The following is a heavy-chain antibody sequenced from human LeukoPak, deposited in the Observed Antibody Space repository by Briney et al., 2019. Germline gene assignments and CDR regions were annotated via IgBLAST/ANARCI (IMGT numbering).Heavy chain of an antibody. Sequence: GGSLRLSCAASGFTFSSYSMNRVRQAPGKGLEWVSSISSSSSYIYYADSVKGRFTISRDNAKNSLYLQMNSLRAEDTAVYYCARLGDGYNVDYWGQGTLVTVSS. CDR2: ISSSSSYI. D-gene: IGHD5-24*01. CDR3: ARLGDGYNVDY. V-gene: IGHV3-21*01. CDR1: GFTFSSYS. J-gene: IGHJ4*02.